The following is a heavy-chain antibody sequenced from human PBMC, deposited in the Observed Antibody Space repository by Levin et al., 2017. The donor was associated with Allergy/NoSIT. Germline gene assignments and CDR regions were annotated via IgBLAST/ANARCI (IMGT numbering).Heavy chain of an antibody. CDR3: AKDRGGYSPFDN. CDR1: GFTFSSFG. J-gene: IGHJ4*02. Sequence: GGSLRLSCAASGFTFSSFGMHWVRQAPGKGLEWVAVTSYDGSNKYYADPVKGRFTIPRDNSENALYLQTDSLRDQDTGVYFCAKDRGGYSPFDNWGQGTLVTVSS. V-gene: IGHV3-30*18. D-gene: IGHD1-26*01. CDR2: TSYDGSNK.